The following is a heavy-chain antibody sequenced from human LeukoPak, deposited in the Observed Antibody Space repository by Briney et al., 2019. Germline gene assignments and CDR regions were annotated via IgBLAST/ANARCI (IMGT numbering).Heavy chain of an antibody. V-gene: IGHV1-2*02. CDR1: GYTFTGYY. Sequence: ASVKVSCKASGYTFTGYYMHWVRQAPGQGLEWMGWINPNSGGTNYAQKFQGRVTMTRDTSISTAYMELSRLRAEDTAVYYCAREAAYYYDSSGYYLLVNYFDYWGQGTLVTVSS. CDR3: AREAAYYYDSSGYYLLVNYFDY. D-gene: IGHD3-22*01. CDR2: INPNSGGT. J-gene: IGHJ4*02.